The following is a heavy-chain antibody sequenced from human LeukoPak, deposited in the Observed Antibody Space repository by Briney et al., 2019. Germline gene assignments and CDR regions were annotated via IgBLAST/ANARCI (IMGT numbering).Heavy chain of an antibody. CDR1: GFILSSYT. J-gene: IGHJ6*03. CDR3: ARDHYGSGTDYYFYYMDV. Sequence: GGSLTLSCEVSGFILSSYTMNWVRQAPGKGLEWISYISSRSDTIKYADSVRGRFTISRDNAAKSVYLRLTGLTAEDTATYYCARDHYGSGTDYYFYYMDVWGNGTTVIVSS. D-gene: IGHD3-10*01. CDR2: ISSRSDTI. V-gene: IGHV3-48*04.